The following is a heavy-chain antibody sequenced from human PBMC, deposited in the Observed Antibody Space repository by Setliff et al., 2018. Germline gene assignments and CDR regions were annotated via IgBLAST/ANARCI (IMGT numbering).Heavy chain of an antibody. D-gene: IGHD3-16*01. CDR3: RFWSYVYKNDY. V-gene: IGHV4-34*01. CDR1: GESFSNNY. J-gene: IGHJ4*02. CDR2: SSHSGST. Sequence: SETLSLTCIVYGESFSNNYWSWIRQPPGKGLEWIGESSHSGSTSYDPSHKSRLTMSVDTSKNQFSLKLISVTAADTAVYYCRFWSYVYKNDYWAQGTLVTVSS.